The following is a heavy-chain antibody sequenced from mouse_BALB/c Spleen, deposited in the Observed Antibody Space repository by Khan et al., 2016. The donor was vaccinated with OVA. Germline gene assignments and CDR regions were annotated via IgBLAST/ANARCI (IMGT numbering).Heavy chain of an antibody. CDR3: VRRRFYGSIKYFDV. V-gene: IGHV1S26*01. J-gene: IGHJ1*01. Sequence: QVQLQQSGAELVNPGASVKMSCKSSGYTFSVYWIYWLKQRPGQGLEWIGYINLSSGYSDYNQRFKDKATLTADKSSTTAYMQLSSLTSEDSGVYFCVRRRFYGSIKYFDVWGAGTTVTVS. CDR2: INLSSGYS. D-gene: IGHD1-1*02. CDR1: GYTFSVYW.